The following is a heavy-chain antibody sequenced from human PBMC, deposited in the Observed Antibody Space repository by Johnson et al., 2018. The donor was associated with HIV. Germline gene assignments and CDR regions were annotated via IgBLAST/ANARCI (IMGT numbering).Heavy chain of an antibody. CDR1: GFTFSNYG. CDR2: ISYDGSNK. V-gene: IGHV3-30*03. J-gene: IGHJ3*02. Sequence: QVQLVESGGGVVQPGRSLRLSCAASGFTFSNYGMHWVRQAPGKGLEWVAVISYDGSNKYYADSVKGRFTISRDNSKNTLYLQMNSLRAEDTAMYYCTTEVMEWELKLGWTRGFEIWGQGTMVTVSS. D-gene: IGHD1-26*01. CDR3: TTEVMEWELKLGWTRGFEI.